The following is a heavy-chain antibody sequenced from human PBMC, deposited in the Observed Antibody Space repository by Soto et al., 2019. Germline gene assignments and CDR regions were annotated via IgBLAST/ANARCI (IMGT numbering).Heavy chain of an antibody. J-gene: IGHJ4*02. CDR1: GGTFSNHA. CDR2: IILPFGTP. V-gene: IGHV1-69*13. D-gene: IGHD4-17*01. Sequence: SVKVSCKASGGTFSNHAINWVRQAPGQGPEWMGVIILPFGTPNYAQRFQVRVTITADESLTTAYMELNGLRSEDTAVYYCARGTDYAGYIDYWGQGSRVTVSS. CDR3: ARGTDYAGYIDY.